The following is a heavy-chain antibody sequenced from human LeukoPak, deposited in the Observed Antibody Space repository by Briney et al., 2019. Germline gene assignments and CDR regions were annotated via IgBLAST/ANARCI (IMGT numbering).Heavy chain of an antibody. Sequence: GGFLRLSCAASGFTFSSYGMHWVRQAPGKGLEWVAVIWYDGSNKYYADSVKGRFTISRDNSKNTLYLQMNSLRAEDTAVYYCAKEHQWNDAFDIWGQGTMVTVSS. V-gene: IGHV3-33*06. CDR2: IWYDGSNK. CDR3: AKEHQWNDAFDI. J-gene: IGHJ3*02. D-gene: IGHD6-19*01. CDR1: GFTFSSYG.